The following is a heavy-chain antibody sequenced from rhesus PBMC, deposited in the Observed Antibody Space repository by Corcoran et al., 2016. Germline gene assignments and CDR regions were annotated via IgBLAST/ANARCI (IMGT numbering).Heavy chain of an antibody. CDR3: ASISGYSGSWNFDY. CDR2: ISYGGST. D-gene: IGHD6-25*01. V-gene: IGHV4-122*02. CDR1: GYSISSGYG. J-gene: IGHJ6*01. Sequence: QLQLQESGPGLVKPSETLSLTCAVSGYSISSGYGWSWIRQPPGKGREWIGYISYGGSTSYHPSLKSRVTISRDTSKNQFSLKLSSVTAADTAVYYCASISGYSGSWNFDYWGQGVVVTVSS.